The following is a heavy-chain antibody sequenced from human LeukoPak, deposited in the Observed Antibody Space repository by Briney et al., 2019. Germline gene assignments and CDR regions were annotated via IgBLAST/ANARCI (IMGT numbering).Heavy chain of an antibody. D-gene: IGHD2-2*02. Sequence: SETLSLTCAVSGYSISSGYDWGWIRQPPGKGLEWIGSIYHSGSTYYNPSLKSRVTISVDTSKNQFSLKLSSVTAADTAVYYCARLVPAAILDYWGQGTLVTVSS. CDR1: GYSISSGYD. J-gene: IGHJ4*02. V-gene: IGHV4-38-2*01. CDR2: IYHSGST. CDR3: ARLVPAAILDY.